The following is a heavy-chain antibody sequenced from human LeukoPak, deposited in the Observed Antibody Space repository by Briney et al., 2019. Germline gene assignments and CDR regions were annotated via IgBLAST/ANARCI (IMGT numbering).Heavy chain of an antibody. CDR2: IKSKAAGGTT. V-gene: IGHV3-15*01. CDR3: TTLYQVDP. CDR1: GFTFSSYG. D-gene: IGHD2-2*02. Sequence: GRSLRLSCAASGFTFSSYGMHWVRQAPGKGLEWVGRIKSKAAGGTTDYAAPVKDRFTISGDDSKNTLYLQMNSLKTEDTAVYYCTTLYQVDPWGQGTLVTVSS. J-gene: IGHJ5*02.